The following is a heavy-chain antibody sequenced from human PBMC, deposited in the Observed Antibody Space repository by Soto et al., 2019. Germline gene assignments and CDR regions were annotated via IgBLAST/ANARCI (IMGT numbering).Heavy chain of an antibody. CDR1: CGSISRSNW. Sequence: QVQLQESGPGLVRPSGTLSLTCAVSCGSISRSNWWTWVRQPPGKGLEWIGEIYHSGSTNYIPSLKSRVTISVDKSKNQFSLKLTSVTAADTAVYFCATRFDGLGSYEYWGQGTLVTVSS. CDR3: ATRFDGLGSYEY. CDR2: IYHSGST. V-gene: IGHV4-4*02. J-gene: IGHJ4*02. D-gene: IGHD3-10*01.